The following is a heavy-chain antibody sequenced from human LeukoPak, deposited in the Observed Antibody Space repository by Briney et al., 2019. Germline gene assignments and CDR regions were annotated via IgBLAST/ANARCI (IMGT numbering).Heavy chain of an antibody. Sequence: SQTLSLTCAISGDSVSSNSAAWNWIRQSPSRGLEWLGRTYYRSKWYNDYAVSVKSRITINPDTSKNQFSLQLNSVTPEDTAVYYCARDFTLMTTVTRAGLDYWGQGTLVTVSS. CDR1: GDSVSSNSAA. D-gene: IGHD4-17*01. V-gene: IGHV6-1*01. CDR3: ARDFTLMTTVTRAGLDY. CDR2: TYYRSKWYN. J-gene: IGHJ4*02.